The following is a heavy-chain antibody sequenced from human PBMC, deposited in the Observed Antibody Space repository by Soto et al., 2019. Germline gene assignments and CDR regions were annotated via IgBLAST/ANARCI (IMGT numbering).Heavy chain of an antibody. CDR3: ARDNSGTFDI. Sequence: QVQLVQSGPEVQKPGASVKVSCKASGYTFTTYGVSWLRQAPGQGLEWMGWIITYIGNTNYAQKLQDRVTMSTDTSTSTAYMELRSLRSDDTAVYYCARDNSGTFDIWGQGTMVTVSS. CDR1: GYTFTTYG. J-gene: IGHJ3*02. V-gene: IGHV1-18*01. CDR2: IITYIGNT. D-gene: IGHD1-26*01.